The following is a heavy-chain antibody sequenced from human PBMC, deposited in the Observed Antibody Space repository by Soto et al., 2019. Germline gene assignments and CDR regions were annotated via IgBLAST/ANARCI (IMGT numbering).Heavy chain of an antibody. D-gene: IGHD6-19*01. V-gene: IGHV4-34*01. CDR3: AREVAVAGEFDY. J-gene: IGHJ4*02. CDR2: INHSGST. CDR1: GGSFSGYY. Sequence: PSTTPSITSAVYGGSFSGYYWSCIRQPPEKRLEWIGEINHSGSTNYNPSLKSRVTISVDTSKNQFSLKLSSVTAADTAVYYCAREVAVAGEFDYWGQGTLVTVSS.